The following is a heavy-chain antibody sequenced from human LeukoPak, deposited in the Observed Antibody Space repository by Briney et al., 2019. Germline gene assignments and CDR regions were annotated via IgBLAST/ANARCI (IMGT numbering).Heavy chain of an antibody. CDR3: ARDSGSGSYYKFDY. D-gene: IGHD3-10*01. Sequence: PGGSLRLSCAASGFTFRSFWMTWVRQAPGKGLEWVANIKQDESEKYYVDSVKGRFTISRDNAKNSLYLQMNSLRAEDTAVYYCARDSGSGSYYKFDYWGQGTLVTVSS. V-gene: IGHV3-7*01. CDR1: GFTFRSFW. J-gene: IGHJ4*02. CDR2: IKQDESEK.